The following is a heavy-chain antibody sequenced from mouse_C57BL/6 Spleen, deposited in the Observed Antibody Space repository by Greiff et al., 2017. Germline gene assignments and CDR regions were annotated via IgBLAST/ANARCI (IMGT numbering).Heavy chain of an antibody. CDR2: IDPENGDT. V-gene: IGHV14-4*01. D-gene: IGHD1-1*01. CDR1: GFNIKDDY. CDR3: TTGFITTVVERDYYAMDY. J-gene: IGHJ4*01. Sequence: EVQLQQSGAELVRPGASVKLSCTASGFNIKDDYMHWVKQRPEQGLEWIGWIDPENGDTEYASKFQGKATITADTSSNTAYLQLSSLTSEDTAVYYCTTGFITTVVERDYYAMDYWGQGTSVTVSS.